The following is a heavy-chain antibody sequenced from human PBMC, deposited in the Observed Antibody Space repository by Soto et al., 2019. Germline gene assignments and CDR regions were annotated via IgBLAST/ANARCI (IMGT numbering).Heavy chain of an antibody. D-gene: IGHD2-15*01. Sequence: NPSETLSLTCTVSGGSISSSSYYWGWIRQPPGKGLEWIGSIYYSGSTYYNPSLKSRVTISVDTSKNQFSLKLSSVTAADTAVYYCATGYCSGGSCYRYWGQGSQVTVSS. J-gene: IGHJ4*02. CDR1: GGSISSSSYY. V-gene: IGHV4-39*01. CDR3: ATGYCSGGSCYRY. CDR2: IYYSGST.